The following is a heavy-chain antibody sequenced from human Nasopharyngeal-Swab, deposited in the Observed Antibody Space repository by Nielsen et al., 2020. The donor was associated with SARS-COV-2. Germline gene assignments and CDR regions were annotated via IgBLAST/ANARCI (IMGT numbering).Heavy chain of an antibody. CDR1: GDSISSTGYH. V-gene: IGHV4-39*01. CDR3: ARSFCSTTSCYIGDY. CDR2: IYFTGKT. Sequence: SETLSLTCSVSGDSISSTGYHWRWIRQSPGKGLEWIGNIYFTGKTYYSSSLTSRVTLSVDTPNNQFSLRLRSVTAADVAVYYCARSFCSTTSCYIGDYWGQGTLVTVSS. J-gene: IGHJ4*02. D-gene: IGHD2-2*01.